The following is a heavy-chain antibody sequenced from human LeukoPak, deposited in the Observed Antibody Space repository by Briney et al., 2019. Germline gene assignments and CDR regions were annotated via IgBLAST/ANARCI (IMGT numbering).Heavy chain of an antibody. J-gene: IGHJ3*02. D-gene: IGHD5-24*01. CDR3: ARIRDGYNDAYDI. Sequence: ASVKVSCKASGYTFTSYYMHWVRQAPGQRLEWMGLINPGGGNTDYAQNFQGRLTMTSDTSARTVYMELSSLRSDDTAVYYCARIRDGYNDAYDIWGQGTLVTVPS. CDR1: GYTFTSYY. V-gene: IGHV1-46*01. CDR2: INPGGGNT.